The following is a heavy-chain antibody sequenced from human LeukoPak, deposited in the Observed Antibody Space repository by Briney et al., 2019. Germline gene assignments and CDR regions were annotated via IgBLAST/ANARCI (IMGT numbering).Heavy chain of an antibody. J-gene: IGHJ4*02. CDR3: ARIAYSSSSAPFDY. Sequence: PSETLSLTCTVSGGSISSYYWSWIRQPPGKGLEWIGYIYYSGSTNYNPSLKSRVTISVDTSKNQFSLKLGSVTAADTAVYYCARIAYSSSSAPFDYWGQGTLVTVSS. D-gene: IGHD6-6*01. CDR2: IYYSGST. V-gene: IGHV4-59*01. CDR1: GGSISSYY.